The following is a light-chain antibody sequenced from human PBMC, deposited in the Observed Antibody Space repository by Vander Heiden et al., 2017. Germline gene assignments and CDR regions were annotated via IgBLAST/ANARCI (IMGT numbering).Light chain of an antibody. V-gene: IGKV1-39*01. Sequence: DIQMTQSPSSLSASVGDRVTITCRASQSISSYLNWYQQKPGKAPKLLIYAASSLQSGVPSRFSGSGSGTGFTLTISRLQPEDFATYYCQQSDSTPHTFGGGTKVEIK. CDR3: QQSDSTPHT. J-gene: IGKJ4*01. CDR2: AAS. CDR1: QSISSY.